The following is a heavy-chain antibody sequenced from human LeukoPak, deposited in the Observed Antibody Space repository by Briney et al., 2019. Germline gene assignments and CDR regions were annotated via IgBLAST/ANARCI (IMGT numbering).Heavy chain of an antibody. CDR2: ISAYNGDT. CDR3: ARGAAAGIYNWFDP. D-gene: IGHD6-13*01. V-gene: IGHV1-18*01. Sequence: ASVKVSCKASGYTFTSYGINWVRQAPGQGLEWMGWISAYNGDTNYAQKLQGRVTMTTDTSTSTAYMELRSLRSDDTAVYYCARGAAAGIYNWFDPWGQGTLVTVSS. J-gene: IGHJ5*02. CDR1: GYTFTSYG.